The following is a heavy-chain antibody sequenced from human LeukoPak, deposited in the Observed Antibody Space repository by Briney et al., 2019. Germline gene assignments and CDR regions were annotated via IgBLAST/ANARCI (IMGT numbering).Heavy chain of an antibody. Sequence: SETLSLTCSVSGDSIIDYYWNWIRQPPGKGLEWIGYVYYSGSTNYNPSLKSRVTISVDTSRTQFSLRLTSVTAADTAVYYCARASIAAAGTCDFDYWGQGTLVTVSS. CDR1: GDSIIDYY. J-gene: IGHJ4*02. CDR2: VYYSGST. D-gene: IGHD6-13*01. V-gene: IGHV4-59*08. CDR3: ARASIAAAGTCDFDY.